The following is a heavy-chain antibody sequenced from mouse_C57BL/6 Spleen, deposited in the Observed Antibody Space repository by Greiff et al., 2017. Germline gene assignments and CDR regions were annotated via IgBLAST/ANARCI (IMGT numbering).Heavy chain of an antibody. V-gene: IGHV5-17*01. J-gene: IGHJ3*01. CDR2: ISSGSSTI. D-gene: IGHD1-1*01. Sequence: EVKLVESGGGLVKPGGSLKLSCAASGFTFSDYGMHWVRQAPEKGLEWVAYISSGSSTIYYADTVKGRFTISRDNAKNTLFLQMTGLRSEDTAMYYCARGNPTYPFAYWGQGTLVTVSA. CDR1: GFTFSDYG. CDR3: ARGNPTYPFAY.